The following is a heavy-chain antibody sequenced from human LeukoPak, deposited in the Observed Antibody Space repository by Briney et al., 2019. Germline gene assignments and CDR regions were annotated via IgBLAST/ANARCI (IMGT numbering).Heavy chain of an antibody. CDR2: IYTSGST. Sequence: SETLSLTCTVSGGSISSYYWSWIRQPAGKGLEWIGRIYTSGSTDYNPSLKSRVTISLDTSKKYFSLHLTSVTAADTAAYYCARGRSRVPAASWGQGTLVTVSS. CDR1: GGSISSYY. D-gene: IGHD2-2*01. J-gene: IGHJ5*02. V-gene: IGHV4-4*07. CDR3: ARGRSRVPAAS.